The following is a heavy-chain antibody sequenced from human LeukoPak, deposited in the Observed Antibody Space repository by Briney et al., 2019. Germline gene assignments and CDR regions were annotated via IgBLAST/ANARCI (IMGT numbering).Heavy chain of an antibody. J-gene: IGHJ4*02. V-gene: IGHV4-34*01. CDR1: GGSFSGYY. CDR3: ARGTSYDILTGYSDY. D-gene: IGHD3-9*01. CDR2: INHSGST. Sequence: SETLSLTCAVYGGSFSGYYWSWIRQPPRKGLEWIGEINHSGSTNYNPSLKSRVTISVDTSKNQFSLKLSSVTAADTAVYYCARGTSYDILTGYSDYWGQGTLVTVSS.